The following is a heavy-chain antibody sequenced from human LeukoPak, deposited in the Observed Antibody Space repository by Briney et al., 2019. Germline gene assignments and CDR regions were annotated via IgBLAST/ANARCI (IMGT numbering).Heavy chain of an antibody. D-gene: IGHD6-6*01. Sequence: PSQTLSLTCAVSGDSISSGDYYWSWIRQPPGKGLEWIAYIYYSGTTYYNPSLKSRVTMSVDASKNQFSLKLSSVTAADTAVYYCARDRGKAARPSYYYMDVWGKGTTVTVSS. CDR1: GDSISSGDYY. CDR2: IYYSGTT. V-gene: IGHV4-30-4*08. J-gene: IGHJ6*03. CDR3: ARDRGKAARPSYYYMDV.